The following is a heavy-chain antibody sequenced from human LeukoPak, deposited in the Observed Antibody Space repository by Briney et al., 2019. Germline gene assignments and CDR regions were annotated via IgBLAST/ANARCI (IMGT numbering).Heavy chain of an antibody. CDR1: RFTFSSYS. Sequence: GGSLRLSCAASRFTFSSYSMNWVRQAPGKGLEWVSSISSSSSYIYYADSVKGRFTISRDNAKNSLYLQMNSLRAEDTAVYYCARERTPICMDVWGKGTTVTISS. CDR3: ARERTPICMDV. CDR2: ISSSSSYI. J-gene: IGHJ6*03. V-gene: IGHV3-21*01. D-gene: IGHD3-9*01.